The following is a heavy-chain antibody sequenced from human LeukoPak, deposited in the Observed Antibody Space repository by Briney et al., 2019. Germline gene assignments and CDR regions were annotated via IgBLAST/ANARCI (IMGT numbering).Heavy chain of an antibody. CDR1: GFTLSSYG. CDR3: AREGRLPVENAFDI. V-gene: IGHV3-33*01. Sequence: GRSLRLSCAASGFTLSSYGMHWVRQAPGKGLEWVAVIWYDGSNKYYADSVKGRFTISRDNSKNTLYLQMNSLRAEDTAVYYCAREGRLPVENAFDIWGQGTMVTVSS. D-gene: IGHD5-12*01. J-gene: IGHJ3*02. CDR2: IWYDGSNK.